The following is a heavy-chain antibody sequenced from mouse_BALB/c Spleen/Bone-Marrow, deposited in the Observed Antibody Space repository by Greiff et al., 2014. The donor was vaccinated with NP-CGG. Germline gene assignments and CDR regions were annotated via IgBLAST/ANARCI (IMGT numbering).Heavy chain of an antibody. CDR3: ARRDSSGYLFDY. V-gene: IGHV1S81*02. J-gene: IGHJ2*01. Sequence: QVQLQQSGAELVRPGAPVKLSCKASGYTFTTYWMHWVKQRPGQGLEWIGEINPSDGRTNYSEKFKSKATLTVDKSSNTAYMQLSSLTSEDSAVYYCARRDSSGYLFDYWGQGTTLTVSS. CDR1: GYTFTTYW. CDR2: INPSDGRT. D-gene: IGHD3-2*01.